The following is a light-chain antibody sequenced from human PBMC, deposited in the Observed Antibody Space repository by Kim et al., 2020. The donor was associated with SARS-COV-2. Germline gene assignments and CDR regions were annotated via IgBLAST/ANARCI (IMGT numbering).Light chain of an antibody. Sequence: QSALTQPASVSGSPGQPITISCAGTTNDVGGYDYVSWYQQHPGKAPKLIIYDVSNRPFGVSSRFSGSKSGNAASLTISGLQPEDEADYYCSSSTISNTLVFGGGTKVTVL. V-gene: IGLV2-14*03. CDR1: TNDVGGYDY. CDR2: DVS. CDR3: SSSTISNTLV. J-gene: IGLJ2*01.